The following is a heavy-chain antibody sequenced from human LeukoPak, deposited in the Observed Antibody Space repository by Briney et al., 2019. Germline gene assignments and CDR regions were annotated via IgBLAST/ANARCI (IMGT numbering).Heavy chain of an antibody. CDR2: ISSSSSYI. D-gene: IGHD3-16*02. V-gene: IGHV3-21*01. Sequence: PGGSLGLSCVASEFTFSSHAMNWVRQAPGKGLEWVSSISSSSSYIYYADSVKGRFTISRDNAKNSLYLQMNSLRAEDTAVYYCARDLLEYYDYVWGSYRLGAFDIWGQGTMVTVSS. J-gene: IGHJ3*02. CDR3: ARDLLEYYDYVWGSYRLGAFDI. CDR1: EFTFSSHA.